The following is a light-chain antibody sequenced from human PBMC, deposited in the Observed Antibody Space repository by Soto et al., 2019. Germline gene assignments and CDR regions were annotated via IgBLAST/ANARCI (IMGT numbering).Light chain of an antibody. CDR2: GAS. Sequence: EIVMTQSPATLSVSPGERATLSCRASQSVSSDLAWYQQKAGQAPRLLIYGASTRATGVPARFSGSGSGTEFTLTISSLQSEDFAVYFCQQYNEWPPRTFGGGTKVEIK. CDR1: QSVSSD. J-gene: IGKJ4*01. CDR3: QQYNEWPPRT. V-gene: IGKV3-15*01.